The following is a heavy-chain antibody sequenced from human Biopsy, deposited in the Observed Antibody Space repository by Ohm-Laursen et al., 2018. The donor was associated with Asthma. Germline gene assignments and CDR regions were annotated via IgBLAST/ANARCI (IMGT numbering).Heavy chain of an antibody. D-gene: IGHD2-2*01. CDR1: GGTFNTYV. CDR3: ARKAGSCISRTCYSLDF. V-gene: IGHV1-69*01. Sequence: SSVKVSCKSLGGTFNTYVIGWVRRAPGQGLEWMGGINSVFGTTTYPQKFQDRVTITADGSTSTVYMELSSLRSEDTAVCYCARKAGSCISRTCYSLDFWGQGTLVTVSS. CDR2: INSVFGTT. J-gene: IGHJ4*02.